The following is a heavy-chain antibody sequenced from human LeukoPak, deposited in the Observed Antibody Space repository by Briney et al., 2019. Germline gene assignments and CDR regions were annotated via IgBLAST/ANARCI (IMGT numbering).Heavy chain of an antibody. J-gene: IGHJ4*02. V-gene: IGHV1-69*05. D-gene: IGHD3-22*01. Sequence: GASVKVSCKASGGTYSSYAISWVRQAPGQGLEWMGGIIPIFGTANYAQKFQGRVTITTGESTSTAYMELSSLRSEDTAVYYCARESGYDSSGYVDYWGQGTLVTVSS. CDR1: GGTYSSYA. CDR3: ARESGYDSSGYVDY. CDR2: IIPIFGTA.